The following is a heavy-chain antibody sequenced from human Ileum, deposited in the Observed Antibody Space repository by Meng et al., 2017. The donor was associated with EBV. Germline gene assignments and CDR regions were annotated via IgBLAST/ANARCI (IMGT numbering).Heavy chain of an antibody. CDR1: GFTFSSYA. Sequence: QVQLGVPGRGVVQPALFLRLSFAASGFTFSSYAMHWVRQAPGKGLGWVAVISYDGSNKYYADSVKGRFTISRDNSKNTLYLQMNSLRAEDTAVYYCARDRDGYHDYWGQGTLVTVSS. D-gene: IGHD5-24*01. V-gene: IGHV3-30-3*01. J-gene: IGHJ4*02. CDR3: ARDRDGYHDY. CDR2: ISYDGSNK.